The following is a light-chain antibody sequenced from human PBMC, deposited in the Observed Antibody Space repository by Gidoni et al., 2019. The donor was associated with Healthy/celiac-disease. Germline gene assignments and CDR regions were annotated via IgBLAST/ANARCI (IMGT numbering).Light chain of an antibody. CDR2: KAS. CDR1: QSSSSW. V-gene: IGKV1-5*03. CDR3: QQYNSYSLT. Sequence: DIQMTQSPSTLSASVGDRVTITCRASQSSSSWLAWYQQKPGKAPKLLIYKASSLESGVPSRFSGSGSGTEFTLTISSLQPDDFATYYCQQYNSYSLTFXGXTKVEIK. J-gene: IGKJ4*01.